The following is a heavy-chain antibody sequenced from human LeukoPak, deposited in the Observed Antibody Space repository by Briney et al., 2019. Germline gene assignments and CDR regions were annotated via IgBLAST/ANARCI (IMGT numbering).Heavy chain of an antibody. J-gene: IGHJ4*02. D-gene: IGHD4-17*01. CDR1: GGSISSYY. Sequence: PSETLSLTCTVSGGSISSYYWSWIRQPPGKGLEWIGYIYYSGSTNYNPSLKSRVTISVDTSKYQFSMKMNSVTAADTAVYYCAKMGNPATVTADYWGQGTLVTVSS. V-gene: IGHV4-59*08. CDR2: IYYSGST. CDR3: AKMGNPATVTADY.